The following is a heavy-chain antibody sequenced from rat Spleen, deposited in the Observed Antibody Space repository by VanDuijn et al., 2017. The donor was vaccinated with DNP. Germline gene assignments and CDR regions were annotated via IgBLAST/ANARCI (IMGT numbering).Heavy chain of an antibody. D-gene: IGHD1-4*01. CDR3: ARHVLPLRVWDY. Sequence: EVQLVESGGGLVQPGRSLKISCAASGFTFSDYYMAWVRQAPTKGLEWVAYISYDGVSTYNGGSVKGRFTISRDIAKSTLYLEMNSLRSEDMATYYCARHVLPLRVWDYWGQGVMVTVSS. CDR1: GFTFSDYY. V-gene: IGHV5-22*01. CDR2: ISYDGVST. J-gene: IGHJ2*01.